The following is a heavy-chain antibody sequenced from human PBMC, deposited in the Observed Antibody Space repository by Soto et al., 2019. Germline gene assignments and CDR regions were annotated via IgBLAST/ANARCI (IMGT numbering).Heavy chain of an antibody. CDR3: ARATSLGGSSGWYV. V-gene: IGHV1-18*01. Sequence: QVQLVQSGAEVKKPGASVKVSCKASGYTFTSYGISWVRQAPGQGLEWMGWISAYNGNTNYAQKLQGRVTKTTDTSRSTAYMERRSLRSDDTAVYYCARATSLGGSSGWYVWGQGTLVTVSS. J-gene: IGHJ4*02. CDR1: GYTFTSYG. CDR2: ISAYNGNT. D-gene: IGHD6-19*01.